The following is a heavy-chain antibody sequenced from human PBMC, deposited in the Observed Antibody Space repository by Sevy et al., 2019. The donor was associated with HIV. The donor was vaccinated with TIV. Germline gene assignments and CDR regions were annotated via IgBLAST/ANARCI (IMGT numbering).Heavy chain of an antibody. Sequence: GGSLRLSCAASGFSFSSYWMHWVRQAPGKGLEWVANIKQDESEKYYVASVKGRFTISRDNAKNSVYLQMNSLRPEDTALYFCAREVGGFNWRPYYFDSWGQGTLVTVSS. CDR1: GFSFSSYW. CDR3: AREVGGFNWRPYYFDS. D-gene: IGHD3-3*01. J-gene: IGHJ4*02. V-gene: IGHV3-7*01. CDR2: IKQDESEK.